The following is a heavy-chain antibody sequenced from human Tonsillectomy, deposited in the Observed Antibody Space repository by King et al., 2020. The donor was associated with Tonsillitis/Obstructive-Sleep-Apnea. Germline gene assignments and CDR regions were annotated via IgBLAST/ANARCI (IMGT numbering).Heavy chain of an antibody. D-gene: IGHD3-9*01. J-gene: IGHJ3*02. Sequence: VQLQESGPGLVKPSETLSLTCTVSGDSISTYYWSWIRQPPGKGLEWIGYIYYSGSTNYTPSLKSRVTISLHTSKNQFSLKLSSVTAADTAVYYCARAYFDILTGYLEDAFDIWGQGTMVTVSS. CDR2: IYYSGST. V-gene: IGHV4-59*08. CDR1: GDSISTYY. CDR3: ARAYFDILTGYLEDAFDI.